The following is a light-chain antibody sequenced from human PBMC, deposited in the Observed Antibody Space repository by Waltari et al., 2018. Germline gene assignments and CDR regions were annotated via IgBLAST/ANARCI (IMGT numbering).Light chain of an antibody. CDR3: SSCTTSSIPGV. V-gene: IGLV2-14*01. Sequence: QSALTQPASVSGSPGQSITISCTGTSSDVGAYNYVSWYQQHPGKAPKFLIYEVSNRPSGVSNRFSGSKSGNTASLTISGLQAEDEADYYCSSCTTSSIPGVFGTGTKVTVL. CDR1: SSDVGAYNY. CDR2: EVS. J-gene: IGLJ1*01.